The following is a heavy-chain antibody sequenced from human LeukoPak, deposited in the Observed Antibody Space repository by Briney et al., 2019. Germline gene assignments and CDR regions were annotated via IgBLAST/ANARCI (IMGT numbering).Heavy chain of an antibody. CDR1: GFTFSSYG. D-gene: IGHD1-26*01. CDR2: TWYEGSNK. V-gene: IGHV3-33*06. Sequence: PGGSLRLSCAASGFTFSSYGMHGVRQAPGKGLEWVAVTWYEGSNKYYADSVKGRFTISRDNSKYTLYLQMSRLRAEDTAVYYCAKCGRSGSYSTYYFDYWGQGTLVTVSS. CDR3: AKCGRSGSYSTYYFDY. J-gene: IGHJ4*02.